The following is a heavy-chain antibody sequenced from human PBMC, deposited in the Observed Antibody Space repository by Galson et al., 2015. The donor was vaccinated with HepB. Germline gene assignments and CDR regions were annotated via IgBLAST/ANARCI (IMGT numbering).Heavy chain of an antibody. J-gene: IGHJ4*02. Sequence: SLRLSCAASGFTFSDHHIDWVRQAPGQGLEWVGRARNKAYNYITQYAASVKDRFPISRDDSKNSVYLQMNSLKTEDTAVYYCARLSHYGAGSYQYFDYWGQGTLVTVSS. V-gene: IGHV3-72*01. CDR2: ARNKAYNYIT. D-gene: IGHD3-10*01. CDR1: GFTFSDHH. CDR3: ARLSHYGAGSYQYFDY.